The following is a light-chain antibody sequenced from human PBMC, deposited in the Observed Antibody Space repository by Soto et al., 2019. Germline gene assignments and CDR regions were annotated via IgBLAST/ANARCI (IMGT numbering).Light chain of an antibody. Sequence: DIDMTPSPPTLSSSVGNIVTITCRASQSISSWLAWYQQKPGKAPKLLIYDASSLESGVPSRFSGSGSGTEFTLTISSLQPDDFATYYCQQYNSYSWPFGQGTKVEIK. CDR2: DAS. CDR3: QQYNSYSWP. J-gene: IGKJ1*01. CDR1: QSISSW. V-gene: IGKV1-5*01.